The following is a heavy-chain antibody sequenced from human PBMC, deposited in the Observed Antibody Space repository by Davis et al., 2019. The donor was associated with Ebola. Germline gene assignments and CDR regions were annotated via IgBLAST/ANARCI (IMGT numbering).Heavy chain of an antibody. Sequence: SETLSLTCAVSGGSISSSNWCSWVRQPPGKGLEWIGEIYHSGSTNYNPSLKSRVTIPVDKSKNQFSLKLSSVTATDTAVYYCARSRAIPYYYYGMDVWGQGTTVTVSS. CDR3: ARSRAIPYYYYGMDV. CDR1: GGSISSSNW. CDR2: IYHSGST. D-gene: IGHD5-24*01. J-gene: IGHJ6*02. V-gene: IGHV4-4*02.